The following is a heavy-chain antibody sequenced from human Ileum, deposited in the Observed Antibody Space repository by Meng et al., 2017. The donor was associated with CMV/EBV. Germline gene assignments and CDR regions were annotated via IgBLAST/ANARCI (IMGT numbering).Heavy chain of an antibody. Sequence: FSFSRYCMHWISQGPGKGPEWVSRINRDGSSTSYADSVRGRFTSSRDNAKNILYLQMNSLRAEDTAVYYCTRDPHLSDVSNNWFDPWGQGTLVTVSS. V-gene: IGHV3-74*01. J-gene: IGHJ5*02. CDR3: TRDPHLSDVSNNWFDP. D-gene: IGHD5/OR15-5a*01. CDR1: FSFSRYC. CDR2: INRDGSST.